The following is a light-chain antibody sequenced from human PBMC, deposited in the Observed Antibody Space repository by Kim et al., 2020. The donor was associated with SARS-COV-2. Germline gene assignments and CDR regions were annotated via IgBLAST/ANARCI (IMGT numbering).Light chain of an antibody. Sequence: DIVMTQSPLSLPVTXGEPASISCRSSQSLLHSNGYNYLDWYLQKPGQSPQLLIYLGSNRASGVPDRFSGSGSGTDFTLKISRVEAEDVGVYYCMQALQTPPTFGQGTKVDIK. J-gene: IGKJ1*01. CDR1: QSLLHSNGYNY. CDR2: LGS. CDR3: MQALQTPPT. V-gene: IGKV2-28*01.